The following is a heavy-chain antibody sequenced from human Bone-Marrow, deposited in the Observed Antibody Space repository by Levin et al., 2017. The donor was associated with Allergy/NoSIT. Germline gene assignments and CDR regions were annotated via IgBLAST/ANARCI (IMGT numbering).Heavy chain of an antibody. J-gene: IGHJ4*02. Sequence: GESLKISCAASGFGFSTYGMLWVRQAPGKGLEWVALIWYDGNKKSYGDSVKGRFTVSRDNSKNTLYLQMNSLRAEDTAVYYCARVLYSTSWYGDSWGQGTLVTVSS. CDR1: GFGFSTYG. V-gene: IGHV3-33*01. D-gene: IGHD6-13*01. CDR3: ARVLYSTSWYGDS. CDR2: IWYDGNKK.